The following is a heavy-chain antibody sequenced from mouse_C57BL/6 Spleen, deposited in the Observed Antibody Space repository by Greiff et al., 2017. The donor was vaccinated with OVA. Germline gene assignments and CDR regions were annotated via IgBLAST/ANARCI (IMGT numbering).Heavy chain of an antibody. D-gene: IGHD2-4*01. CDR3: ARHRLSLPFFDY. CDR1: GFTFSSYT. Sequence: EVKVVESGGGLVKPGGSLKLSCAASGFTFSSYTMSWVRQTPEKRLEWVATISGGGGNTYYPDSVKGRFTISRDNAKNTLYLQMSSLRSEDTALYYCARHRLSLPFFDYWGQGTTLTVSS. J-gene: IGHJ2*01. V-gene: IGHV5-9*01. CDR2: ISGGGGNT.